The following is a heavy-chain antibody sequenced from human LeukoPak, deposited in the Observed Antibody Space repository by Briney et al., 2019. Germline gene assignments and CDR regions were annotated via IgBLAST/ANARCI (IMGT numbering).Heavy chain of an antibody. J-gene: IGHJ4*02. CDR1: GFSFSVYA. Sequence: GGSLRLSCVASGFSFSVYAMSWVRQAPGKGLEWVSAISGSGGSTYYADSVKGRFTISRDNSKNTLYLQMNSLRAGDTAVYYCPNWSVSYPFDYWGQGTLVTVSS. D-gene: IGHD1-26*01. V-gene: IGHV3-23*01. CDR3: PNWSVSYPFDY. CDR2: ISGSGGST.